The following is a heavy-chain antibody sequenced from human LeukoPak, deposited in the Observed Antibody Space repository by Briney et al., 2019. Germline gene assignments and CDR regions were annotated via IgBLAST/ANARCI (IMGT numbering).Heavy chain of an antibody. CDR2: IILIFGTA. Sequence: GSSVKVSCKASGGTFSSYAISWVRQAPGQGLEWMGGIILIFGTANYAQKFQGRVTITTDESTSTAYMELSSLRSEDTAVYYCARERSGWSSDAFDIWGQGTMVTVSS. J-gene: IGHJ3*02. D-gene: IGHD6-19*01. CDR1: GGTFSSYA. CDR3: ARERSGWSSDAFDI. V-gene: IGHV1-69*05.